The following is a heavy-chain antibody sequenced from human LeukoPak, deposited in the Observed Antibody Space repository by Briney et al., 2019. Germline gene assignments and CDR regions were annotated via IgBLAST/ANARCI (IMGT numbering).Heavy chain of an antibody. CDR3: AKDGLFLTTELKFFYMDV. J-gene: IGHJ6*03. V-gene: IGHV3-30*18. Sequence: GWSLRVSCAASGFTFSSYGMHWVRQAPGRGLEWVAVISYDGRNKFYADSVKGRFTISRDNSKNTLYLQMTSLRAEDTAGYCCAKDGLFLTTELKFFYMDVWGKGTTVTVSS. D-gene: IGHD4-11*01. CDR2: ISYDGRNK. CDR1: GFTFSSYG.